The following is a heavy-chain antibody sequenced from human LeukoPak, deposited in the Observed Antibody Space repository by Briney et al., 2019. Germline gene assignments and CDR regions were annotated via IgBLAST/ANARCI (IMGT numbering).Heavy chain of an antibody. CDR3: ARDQGIAAAGTQYYYYGMDV. CDR2: IYYSGST. J-gene: IGHJ6*04. Sequence: SETLSLTCTVSGGSISSYYWSWIRQPPGKGLEWIGYIYYSGSTNYNPSLKSRVTISVDTSKNQFSLKLSSVTVADTAVYYCARDQGIAAAGTQYYYYGMDVWGKGTTVTVSS. D-gene: IGHD6-13*01. CDR1: GGSISSYY. V-gene: IGHV4-59*01.